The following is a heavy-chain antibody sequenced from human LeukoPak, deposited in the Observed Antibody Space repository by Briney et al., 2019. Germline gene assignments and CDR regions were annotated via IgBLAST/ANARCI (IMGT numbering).Heavy chain of an antibody. CDR1: GFTFSSYG. Sequence: GRSLRLSCAASGFTFSSYGMHWVRQAPGKGLEWVAVISYDGSNKYYADSVKGRFTISRDNSKNTLYMEVNSLRAEDTAVYYCAREGGRTVAGTFDNWGQGTLVTVSS. V-gene: IGHV3-30*03. CDR3: AREGGRTVAGTFDN. J-gene: IGHJ4*02. D-gene: IGHD6-19*01. CDR2: ISYDGSNK.